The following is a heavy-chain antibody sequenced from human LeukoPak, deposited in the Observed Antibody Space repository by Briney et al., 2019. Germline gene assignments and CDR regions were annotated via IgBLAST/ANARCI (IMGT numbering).Heavy chain of an antibody. V-gene: IGHV4-34*09. CDR2: INQSGST. CDR3: ARSVSCSGGSCYYNWFDP. D-gene: IGHD2-15*01. J-gene: IGHJ5*02. Sequence: KTSETLSLTCGVYGESFSGDYWSWIRQPPGKGLEWIGEINQSGSTNYIPSLKSRVTISVDTSKNQFSLKLSSVTAADTAVYYCARSVSCSGGSCYYNWFDPWGQGTLVTVSS. CDR1: GESFSGDY.